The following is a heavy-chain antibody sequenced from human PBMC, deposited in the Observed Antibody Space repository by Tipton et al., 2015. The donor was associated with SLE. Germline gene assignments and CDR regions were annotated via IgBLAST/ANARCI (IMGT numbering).Heavy chain of an antibody. D-gene: IGHD1-26*01. J-gene: IGHJ4*02. CDR3: AGDLRVGSTSDY. V-gene: IGHV3-30*19. CDR1: GFTFSSYG. CDR2: IWYDGRT. Sequence: SLRLSCAASGFTFSSYGMHWVRQAPGKGLEWVAVIWYDGRTYYADSVKGRFTISRDNSKNALYLQMNSLKPEDTAVYYCAGDLRVGSTSDYWGPGTLVTVSS.